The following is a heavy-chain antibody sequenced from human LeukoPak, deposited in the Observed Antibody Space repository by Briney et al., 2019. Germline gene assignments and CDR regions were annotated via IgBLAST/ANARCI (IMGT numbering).Heavy chain of an antibody. D-gene: IGHD3-10*01. V-gene: IGHV6-1*01. CDR3: AREGVTLVRGVVLDYYGMGV. CDR2: TYYKSKWYN. J-gene: IGHJ6*02. CDR1: GDSFSSSSAT. Sequence: SQTHSLTCAISGDSFSSSSATWNWIRQSPSRGLEWLGRTYYKSKWYNDYAVSVKSRITINPDTSSNQFSLQLNSVTPEDTAVYYCAREGVTLVRGVVLDYYGMGVWGQGTTVTVSS.